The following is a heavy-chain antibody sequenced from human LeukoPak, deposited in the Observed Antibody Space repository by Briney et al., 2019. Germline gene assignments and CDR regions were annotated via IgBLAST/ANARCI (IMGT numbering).Heavy chain of an antibody. V-gene: IGHV3-9*01. J-gene: IGHJ4*02. CDR2: ISWNSGSI. CDR1: GFTFDDYA. CDR3: AKAYSYGRDY. D-gene: IGHD5-18*01. Sequence: GGSLRLSCAASGFTFDDYAMHWVRQAPGKGLEWVSGISWNSGSIGYADSVKGRFTMSRDNAKNSLYLQMNSLRAEDTALYYCAKAYSYGRDYWGQGTLVTVSS.